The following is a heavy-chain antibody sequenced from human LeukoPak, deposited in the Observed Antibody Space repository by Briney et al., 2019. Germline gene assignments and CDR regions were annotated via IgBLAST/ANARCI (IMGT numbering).Heavy chain of an antibody. D-gene: IGHD3/OR15-3a*01. J-gene: IGHJ4*02. CDR2: SRNKDNSSTT. CDR3: GSWTSDY. Sequence: GSLRLSCAASGFTLSDHYMDWLRQAPGKGLEWVGRSRNKDNSSTTECAASVKGRSTISRDDSKNSLYLQMNSLKTEDTAVYYCGSWTSDYWGQGTLVTVSS. CDR1: GFTLSDHY. V-gene: IGHV3-72*01.